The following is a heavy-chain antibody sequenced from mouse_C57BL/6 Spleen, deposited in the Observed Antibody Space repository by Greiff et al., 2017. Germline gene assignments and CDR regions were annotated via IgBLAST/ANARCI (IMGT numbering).Heavy chain of an antibody. CDR2: ISSGSSNI. V-gene: IGHV5-17*01. D-gene: IGHD2-4*01. CDR1: GFTFSDYG. CDR3: AREILRRDYDAMDY. Sequence: EVHLVESGGGLVKPGGSLKLSCAASGFTFSDYGMHWVRQAPEKGLEWVAYISSGSSNIYYADTVKGRFTISRDNAKNTLFLQMTGLRSEDTAMYYCAREILRRDYDAMDYWGQGTSVTVSS. J-gene: IGHJ4*01.